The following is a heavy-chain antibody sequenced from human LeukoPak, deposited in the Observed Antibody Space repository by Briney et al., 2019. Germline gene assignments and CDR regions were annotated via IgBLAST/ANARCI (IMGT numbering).Heavy chain of an antibody. CDR2: INSDGSST. CDR3: ARASFPRGVGRPLNWFDP. Sequence: PGGSLRLSCAASGFTFSSYWMHWVRQAPGKGLVWVSRINSDGSSTSYADSVKGRFTISRDNAKNMLYLQMNSLRAEDTAVYYCARASFPRGVGRPLNWFDPWGQGTLVTVSS. D-gene: IGHD3-10*01. J-gene: IGHJ5*02. CDR1: GFTFSSYW. V-gene: IGHV3-74*01.